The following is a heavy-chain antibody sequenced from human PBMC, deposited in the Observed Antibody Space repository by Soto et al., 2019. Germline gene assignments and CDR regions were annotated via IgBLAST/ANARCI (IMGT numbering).Heavy chain of an antibody. D-gene: IGHD4-17*01. CDR1: GYTFTNYG. CDR3: ARDGDEEANFDP. J-gene: IGHJ5*02. V-gene: IGHV1-18*01. Sequence: QVQLMQSGAEVKKPGASVKVSCKASGYTFTNYGISWVRQAPGQGLEWMGWINGYSGYTNYAQKFQGRVTMATDTSTSTAYMELRSLRSDDTAVYYCARDGDEEANFDPWGQGTRVTVSS. CDR2: INGYSGYT.